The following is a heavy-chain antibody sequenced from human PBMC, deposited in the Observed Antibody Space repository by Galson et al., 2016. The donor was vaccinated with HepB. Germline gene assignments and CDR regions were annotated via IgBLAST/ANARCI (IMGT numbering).Heavy chain of an antibody. J-gene: IGHJ4*02. V-gene: IGHV3-48*04. Sequence: SLRLSCATSGFTFSSYSLTWVRQAPGKGLEWISYIHRSSSPIFYADSVKGRFTIARDNAKNSLFLQMNSLSAEDTAMYYCARDGGVGGNSDHWGQGTLVIVSS. CDR1: GFTFSSYS. CDR3: ARDGGVGGNSDH. D-gene: IGHD4-23*01. CDR2: IHRSSSPI.